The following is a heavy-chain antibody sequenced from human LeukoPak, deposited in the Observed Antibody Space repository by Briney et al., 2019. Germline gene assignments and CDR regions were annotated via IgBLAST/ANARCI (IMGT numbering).Heavy chain of an antibody. J-gene: IGHJ5*02. CDR3: ARGYCSSTSCFLDP. Sequence: PSETLSLTCTVSGGSISSYYWSWIRQPPGKGLEWIGYIYYSGSTNYNPSLKSRVTISVDTSKNQFSPKLSSVTAADTAVYYCARGYCSSTSCFLDPWGQGTLVTVSS. V-gene: IGHV4-59*01. CDR2: IYYSGST. CDR1: GGSISSYY. D-gene: IGHD2-2*01.